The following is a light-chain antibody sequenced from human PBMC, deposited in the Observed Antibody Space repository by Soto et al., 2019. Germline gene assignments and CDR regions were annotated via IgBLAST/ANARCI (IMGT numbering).Light chain of an antibody. CDR3: CSYAGGYTYL. CDR2: GVV. CDR1: GNDVGAYNY. V-gene: IGLV2-11*01. J-gene: IGLJ1*01. Sequence: QSALTHPRSVSGSPGQSVTISCTGTGNDVGAYNYVSWYQQHPGRPPKLLIYGVVRWPSGVPDRFSSSKSGNTASLTISGLQAEDEADYFCCSYAGGYTYLFGTGTKLTVL.